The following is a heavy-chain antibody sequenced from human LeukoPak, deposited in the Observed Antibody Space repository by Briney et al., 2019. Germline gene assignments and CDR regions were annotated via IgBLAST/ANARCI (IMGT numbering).Heavy chain of an antibody. Sequence: ASVKVSCKASGYTFTDYYMHWVRQAPGQGFGWMGWINPNDGDTNYAQKFQGRVTMTRDTSISTAHMEVSRLRSGDTAVYYCARANFLYCSSSTCLFDYWGQGTLVTVSS. V-gene: IGHV1-2*02. CDR1: GYTFTDYY. D-gene: IGHD2-2*01. J-gene: IGHJ4*02. CDR2: INPNDGDT. CDR3: ARANFLYCSSSTCLFDY.